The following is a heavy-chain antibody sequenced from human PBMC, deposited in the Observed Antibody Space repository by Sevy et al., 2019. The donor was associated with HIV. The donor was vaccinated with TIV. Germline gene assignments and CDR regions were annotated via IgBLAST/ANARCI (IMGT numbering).Heavy chain of an antibody. D-gene: IGHD3-22*01. Sequence: ASVKVSCKASGGTFSSYAISWVRQAPGQGLEWMGGIIPIFGTANYAQKFQGRVTITADESTSTAYMELSSLRSEDTAVYYSAINPVITYYYYYGMDVWGQGTTVTVSS. CDR1: GGTFSSYA. V-gene: IGHV1-69*13. CDR3: AINPVITYYYYYGMDV. J-gene: IGHJ6*02. CDR2: IIPIFGTA.